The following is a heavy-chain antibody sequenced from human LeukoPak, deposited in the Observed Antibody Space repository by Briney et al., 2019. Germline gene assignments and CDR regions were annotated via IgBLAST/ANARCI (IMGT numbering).Heavy chain of an antibody. CDR2: IYSGGST. Sequence: GGSLRLSCAASGFTVSSNYMSWVRQAPGKGLEWVSAIYSGGSTYYADSVKGRFTISRDNSKNTLYLRMNSLRAEDTAVYYCARIVGATTIDYWGQGTLVTVSS. CDR3: ARIVGATTIDY. J-gene: IGHJ4*02. CDR1: GFTVSSNY. D-gene: IGHD1-26*01. V-gene: IGHV3-53*01.